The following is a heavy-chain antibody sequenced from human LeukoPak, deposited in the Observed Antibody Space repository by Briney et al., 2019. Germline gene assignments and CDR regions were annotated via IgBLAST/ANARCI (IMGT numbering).Heavy chain of an antibody. D-gene: IGHD3-10*01. Sequence: SETLSLTCTVSGGSISSYYWSWIRQPPGKGLEWIGYIYYSGSTYYNPSLKSRVTISVDTSKNQFSLKLSSVTAADTAVYYCARCVGVRGVIDAFDIWGQGTMVTVSS. CDR1: GGSISSYY. V-gene: IGHV4-59*08. J-gene: IGHJ3*02. CDR3: ARCVGVRGVIDAFDI. CDR2: IYYSGST.